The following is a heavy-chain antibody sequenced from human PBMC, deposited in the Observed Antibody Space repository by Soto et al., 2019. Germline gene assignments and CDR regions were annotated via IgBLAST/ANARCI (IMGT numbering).Heavy chain of an antibody. CDR3: ATGPDYVFDY. CDR1: GYTLTTLS. J-gene: IGHJ4*02. CDR2: FDPEDGER. D-gene: IGHD4-17*01. V-gene: IGHV1-24*01. Sequence: QVQLVQSGAEVKKPGASVKVSCKVSGYTLTTLSVYWVRQAPGKGLEWMGGFDPEDGERIYAQKFQGRVTMTEDTSTDTAYMELSSLRSEDTAVSYCATGPDYVFDYWGQGILVTVPS.